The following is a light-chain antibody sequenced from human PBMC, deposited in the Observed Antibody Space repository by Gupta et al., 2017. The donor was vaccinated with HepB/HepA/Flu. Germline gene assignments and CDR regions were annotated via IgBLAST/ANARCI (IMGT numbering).Light chain of an antibody. CDR1: NSDIGTYNY. J-gene: IGLJ1*01. CDR3: SSYTGSGILFV. V-gene: IGLV2-14*03. CDR2: DVS. Sequence: QSALTQPVSVSGSPGQSITISCSGTNSDIGTYNYVSWYQQHPGKAPHLIIYDVSNRPSGVSNRFSGSKSGYTASLTISGLQAEDESHYYCSSYTGSGILFVFGSGTKVTVL.